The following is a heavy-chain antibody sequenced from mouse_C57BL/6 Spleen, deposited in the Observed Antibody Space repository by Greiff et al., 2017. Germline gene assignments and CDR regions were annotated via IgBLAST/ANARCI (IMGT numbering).Heavy chain of an antibody. CDR2: IDPSDSYT. D-gene: IGHD3-2*02. J-gene: IGHJ3*01. V-gene: IGHV1-69*01. Sequence: QVQLQQPGAELVMPGASVKLSCKASGYTFTSYWMHWVKQRPGQGLEWIGEIDPSDSYTNYNQKFKGKSTLTVDKSSSTAYMQLSSLTSEDAAVYYCARRSDSSGRAYWGQGTLVTVSA. CDR1: GYTFTSYW. CDR3: ARRSDSSGRAY.